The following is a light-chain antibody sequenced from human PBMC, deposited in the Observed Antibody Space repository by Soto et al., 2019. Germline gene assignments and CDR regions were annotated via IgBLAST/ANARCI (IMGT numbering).Light chain of an antibody. CDR2: FAS. Sequence: EIVLTQSPATLSLSPGDGATLSCRASHSVGSLLAWYQQKPGQAPRLLMYFASNRATGIPPRFSGSGSGTDFTLTIDSLEPEDFAVYYCQQRSAWPWTFGQGTKVDI. CDR1: HSVGSL. V-gene: IGKV3-11*01. CDR3: QQRSAWPWT. J-gene: IGKJ1*01.